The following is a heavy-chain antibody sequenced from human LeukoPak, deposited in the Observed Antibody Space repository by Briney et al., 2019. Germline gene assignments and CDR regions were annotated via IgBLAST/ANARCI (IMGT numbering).Heavy chain of an antibody. J-gene: IGHJ4*02. V-gene: IGHV3-48*04. D-gene: IGHD5-12*01. CDR3: ASLGTRGYATPGY. CDR2: ISGSGDTT. CDR1: GFNFEFHG. Sequence: GGSLRLSCVASGFNFEFHGMSWVRQAPGKGLEWVSAISGSGDTTYYADSVKGRFTISRDNAKNSLYLQMNSLRAEDTAVYYCASLGTRGYATPGYWGQGTLVTVSS.